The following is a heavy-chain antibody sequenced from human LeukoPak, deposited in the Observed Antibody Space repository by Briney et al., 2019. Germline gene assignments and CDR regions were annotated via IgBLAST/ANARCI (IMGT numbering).Heavy chain of an antibody. D-gene: IGHD3-3*01. CDR3: ARADVPYYDFWSGYNRYYFDY. CDR1: GGTFSSYV. V-gene: IGHV1-69*13. J-gene: IGHJ4*02. Sequence: SVKVSCKASGGTFSSYVISWVRQAPGEGLEWMGGIIPIFGTANYAQKFQGRVTITADESTSTAYMELSSLRSEDTAVYYCARADVPYYDFWSGYNRYYFDYWGQGTLVTVSS. CDR2: IIPIFGTA.